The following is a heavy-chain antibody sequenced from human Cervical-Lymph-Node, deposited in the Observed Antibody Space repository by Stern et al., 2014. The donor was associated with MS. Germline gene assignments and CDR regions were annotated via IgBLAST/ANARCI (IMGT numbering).Heavy chain of an antibody. CDR2: IWYDGSNK. J-gene: IGHJ4*02. Sequence: QVQLVQSGGGVVQPGKSLRPSCAASGFAFSSFGMNWVRQAPGKGLDWVAIIWYDGSNKYFADSVKGRFTISRDNSKNTLYLQMNSLRAEDTAVYYCARELYRGGPLDFWGQGTLVTVSS. V-gene: IGHV3-33*01. D-gene: IGHD2-15*01. CDR1: GFAFSSFG. CDR3: ARELYRGGPLDF.